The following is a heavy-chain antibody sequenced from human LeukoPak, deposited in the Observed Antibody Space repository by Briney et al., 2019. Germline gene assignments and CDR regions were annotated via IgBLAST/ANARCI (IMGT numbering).Heavy chain of an antibody. D-gene: IGHD2-2*01. J-gene: IGHJ6*02. CDR2: ISGSGAST. CDR1: GFTFSSYA. CDR3: AKALGGYCSTTSCYFYYGMDV. Sequence: GGSLRLSCAASGFTFSSYAMNWVRQAPGKGLEWVSAISGSGASTYYADSVKGRFTISRDNSKNTLYPQMNSLRAEDTAVYYCAKALGGYCSTTSCYFYYGMDVWGQGTTVTVSS. V-gene: IGHV3-23*01.